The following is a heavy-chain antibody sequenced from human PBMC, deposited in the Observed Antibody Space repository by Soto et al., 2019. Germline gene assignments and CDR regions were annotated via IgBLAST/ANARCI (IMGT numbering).Heavy chain of an antibody. CDR2: MSANGRIA. V-gene: IGHV3-21*04. J-gene: IGHJ6*02. CDR1: GFTFSNYA. CDR3: AKGSRITIPAGMDV. Sequence: VGYLRLSCAASGFTFSNYAMNWIREAPWKGLEWLSSMSANGRIAYYSDSVKGRFTISRDNAKNSLYLQMNSLRAEDPALYYCAKGSRITIPAGMDVWGQGTTVTVSS. D-gene: IGHD3-3*01.